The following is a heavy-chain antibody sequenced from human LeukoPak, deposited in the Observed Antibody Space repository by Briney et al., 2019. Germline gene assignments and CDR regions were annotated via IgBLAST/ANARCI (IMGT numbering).Heavy chain of an antibody. CDR1: GGSFSGYY. Sequence: PSETLSLTCAVYGGSFSGYYWSWIRQPPGKGLEWIGEINHSGSTNYNPSLKSRVTISVDTSKNQVSLKLSSVTAADTAVYYCARRYYDILTGYYGTFDYWGQGTLVTVSS. V-gene: IGHV4-34*01. J-gene: IGHJ4*02. D-gene: IGHD3-9*01. CDR3: ARRYYDILTGYYGTFDY. CDR2: INHSGST.